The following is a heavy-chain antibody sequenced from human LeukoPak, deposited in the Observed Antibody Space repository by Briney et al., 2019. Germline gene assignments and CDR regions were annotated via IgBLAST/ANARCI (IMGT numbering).Heavy chain of an antibody. Sequence: GESLKISCKGSGYSFTTYWIAWVRQMPGRGLEWMGIISPDDSDIRYSPSFQGHVTISADKSISTAYLQWSGLQASDTAMYYCARHEGSGSYYSYWGQGTLVTVSS. J-gene: IGHJ4*02. CDR3: ARHEGSGSYYSY. CDR2: ISPDDSDI. V-gene: IGHV5-51*01. D-gene: IGHD1-26*01. CDR1: GYSFTTYW.